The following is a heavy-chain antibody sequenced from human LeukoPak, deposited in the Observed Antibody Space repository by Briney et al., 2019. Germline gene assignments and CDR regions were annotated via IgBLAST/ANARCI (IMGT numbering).Heavy chain of an antibody. Sequence: GGSLRLSCAASGFTFDDYAMHWVRQAPGKGLEWVSLISWDGGSTYYADSVKGRFTISRDNSKNSLYLQMNSLRAEDTALYYCAKDPIAVAAPGYFQHWGQGTLVTVSS. J-gene: IGHJ1*01. D-gene: IGHD6-19*01. CDR2: ISWDGGST. V-gene: IGHV3-43D*03. CDR3: AKDPIAVAAPGYFQH. CDR1: GFTFDDYA.